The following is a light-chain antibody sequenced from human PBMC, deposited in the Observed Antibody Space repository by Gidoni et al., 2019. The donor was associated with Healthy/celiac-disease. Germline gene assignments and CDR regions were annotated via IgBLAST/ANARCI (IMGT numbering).Light chain of an antibody. J-gene: IGLJ2*01. CDR3: AAWDDSLNGVV. Sequence: QSVLTQPPSASGPPGQRVTISCSGSSSNIGSNTVNWYQQLPGTAPRLLIYSYNQRHSGVPDRFSGAESGTSASLAISGLQYDDEADYYCAAWDDSLNGVVFGGGTKLTVL. CDR2: SYN. V-gene: IGLV1-44*01. CDR1: SSNIGSNT.